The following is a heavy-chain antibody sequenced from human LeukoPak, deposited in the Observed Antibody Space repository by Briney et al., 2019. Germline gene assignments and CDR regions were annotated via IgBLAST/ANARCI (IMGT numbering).Heavy chain of an antibody. CDR1: GGSITTSNW. J-gene: IGHJ4*02. CDR2: IHPSGGI. Sequence: SETLSLTCTVSGGSITTSNWWSWVRPPPGKGLEWIGEIHPSGGINYSPSLRSRATLSMDKSKSQFSLGLSSVTAADTAVYYCAKDLGYQLLYWGQGTLVTVSS. D-gene: IGHD2-2*01. V-gene: IGHV4-4*02. CDR3: AKDLGYQLLY.